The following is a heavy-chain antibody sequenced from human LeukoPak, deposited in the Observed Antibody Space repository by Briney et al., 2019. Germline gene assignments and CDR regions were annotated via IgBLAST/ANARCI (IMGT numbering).Heavy chain of an antibody. CDR2: IKPSGGST. D-gene: IGHD6-19*01. CDR1: GYTFTSYY. Sequence: ASVKVSFKGSGYTFTSYYKHWVRQAPGQGLEWMGIIKPSGGSTNYAQKLQGRVTMTTDTSTSTAYMELRSLRSDDTAVYYCARERGIAPYSSGWYGEWGQGTLVTVSS. V-gene: IGHV1-46*01. J-gene: IGHJ4*02. CDR3: ARERGIAPYSSGWYGE.